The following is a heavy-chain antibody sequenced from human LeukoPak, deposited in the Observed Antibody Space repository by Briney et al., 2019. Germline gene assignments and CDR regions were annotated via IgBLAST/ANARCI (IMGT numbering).Heavy chain of an antibody. V-gene: IGHV3-23*01. D-gene: IGHD5-24*01. Sequence: GGTLRLSCAASGFTFSSYGMSWVRQAPGKGLEWVSAISGSGGSTYYADSVKGRFTISRDNPKNTLYLQMNSLRAEDTAVYYCAKGGDGYLNYYYYMDVWGKGTTVTISS. CDR3: AKGGDGYLNYYYYMDV. CDR1: GFTFSSYG. CDR2: ISGSGGST. J-gene: IGHJ6*03.